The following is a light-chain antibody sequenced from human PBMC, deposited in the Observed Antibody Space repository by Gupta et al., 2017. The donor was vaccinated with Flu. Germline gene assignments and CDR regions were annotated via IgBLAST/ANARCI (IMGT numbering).Light chain of an antibody. CDR1: QSVSTN. CDR3: QQYNIWPLWT. Sequence: GTLSVSPGESATLSCRASQSVSTNLAWYQQRPGQAPRLLIYGTSTRATDIPARFSGTGSGTEFTLTISGLQSEDFAVYDCQQYNIWPLWTFGQGTRVEIK. V-gene: IGKV3-15*01. J-gene: IGKJ1*01. CDR2: GTS.